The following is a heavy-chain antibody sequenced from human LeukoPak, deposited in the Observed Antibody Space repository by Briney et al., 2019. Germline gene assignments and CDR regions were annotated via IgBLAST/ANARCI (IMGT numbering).Heavy chain of an antibody. CDR3: ARGFRQWLVRVPSNAFDI. CDR1: GFTFSGYW. V-gene: IGHV3-7*01. D-gene: IGHD6-19*01. J-gene: IGHJ3*02. Sequence: TGGSLRLSCAASGFTFSGYWMNWVRQAPGKGLEWVASIKEDGSEKDYVDSVKGRFTISRDNAKNSLYLQMNSLRVEDTAVYYCARGFRQWLVRVPSNAFDIWGQGTMVTVSS. CDR2: IKEDGSEK.